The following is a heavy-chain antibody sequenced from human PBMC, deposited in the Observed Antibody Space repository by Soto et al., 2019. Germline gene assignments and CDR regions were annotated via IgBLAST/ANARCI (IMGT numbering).Heavy chain of an antibody. V-gene: IGHV3-23*01. Sequence: GGSLRLSCAAPGFIFSDNYMSWVRQAPGKGLEWVSTISGSSGNTYYADSVKGRFTISRDNSKNTLYVQMNSLRAEDTAVYYCARVDYYMDVWGKGTTVTVSS. CDR2: ISGSSGNT. J-gene: IGHJ6*03. CDR3: ARVDYYMDV. CDR1: GFIFSDNY.